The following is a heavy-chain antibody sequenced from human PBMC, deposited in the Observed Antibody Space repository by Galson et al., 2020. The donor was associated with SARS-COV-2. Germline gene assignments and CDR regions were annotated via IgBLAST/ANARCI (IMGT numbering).Heavy chain of an antibody. D-gene: IGHD2-8*01. CDR1: GFTFSSYA. Sequence: GESLKISCAASGFTFSSYAMSWVRQAPGKGLEWVSAISGSGGSTYYPDSVKGRFTISRDNSKNTLYLQMNSLRAEDTAVYYCAKDLGYCTNGVCYTNYYGMDVWGQGTTVTVSS. CDR3: AKDLGYCTNGVCYTNYYGMDV. CDR2: ISGSGGST. J-gene: IGHJ6*02. V-gene: IGHV3-23*01.